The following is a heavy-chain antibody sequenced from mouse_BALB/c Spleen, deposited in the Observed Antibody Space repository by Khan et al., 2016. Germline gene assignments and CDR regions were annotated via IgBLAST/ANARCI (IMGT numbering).Heavy chain of an antibody. V-gene: IGHV9-3-1*01. CDR1: GYTFTNYG. J-gene: IGHJ1*01. CDR3: ASYRYYYGSSRYFDV. D-gene: IGHD1-1*01. Sequence: QLQLVQSGPELKRPGKTVKISCKASGYTFTNYGINWVKQAPGKGLKWMGWINTYSGESTYADDFKGRFAFSLENSANTAYLQINNLKNEDTATDFSASYRYYYGSSRYFDVWGAGTTVTVSS. CDR2: INTYSGES.